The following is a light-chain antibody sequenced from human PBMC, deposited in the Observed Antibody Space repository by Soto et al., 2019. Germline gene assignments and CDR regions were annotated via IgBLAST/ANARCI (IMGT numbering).Light chain of an antibody. J-gene: IGKJ4*01. Sequence: DIQMTQSPSTLSASVVDRVTITCRASQSISSWLAWYQQKLGRAPRLLIYDASSLESSVPSRFSGSGYGTEFTLTISSLQPDDFATYYCQQYNTYSSLTFGGGTKVDI. V-gene: IGKV1-5*01. CDR1: QSISSW. CDR2: DAS. CDR3: QQYNTYSSLT.